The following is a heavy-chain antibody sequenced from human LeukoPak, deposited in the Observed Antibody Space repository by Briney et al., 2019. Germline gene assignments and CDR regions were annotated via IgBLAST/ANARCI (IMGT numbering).Heavy chain of an antibody. Sequence: GRSLRLSCAASGFTFSSYGMHWVRQAPGKGLEWVAVISYDGSNKYYADSVKGRFTISRDNSKSTLYLQMNSLRAEDTAVYYCAKDHLGGYGGQGTLVTVSS. J-gene: IGHJ4*02. CDR2: ISYDGSNK. D-gene: IGHD2-15*01. V-gene: IGHV3-30*18. CDR1: GFTFSSYG. CDR3: AKDHLGGY.